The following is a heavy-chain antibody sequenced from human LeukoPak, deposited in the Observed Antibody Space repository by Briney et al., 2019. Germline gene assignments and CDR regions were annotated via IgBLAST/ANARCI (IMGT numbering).Heavy chain of an antibody. CDR1: GGTFSSYA. D-gene: IGHD3-3*01. V-gene: IGHV1-69*13. CDR3: ARAHYDFWSGYHKGDYDY. Sequence: SVKVSCKASGGTFSSYAISWVRQAPGQGLEWMGGIIPIFGTANYAQKFQGRATITADESTSTAYMELSSLRSEDTAVYYCARAHYDFWSGYHKGDYDYWGQGTLVTVSS. J-gene: IGHJ4*02. CDR2: IIPIFGTA.